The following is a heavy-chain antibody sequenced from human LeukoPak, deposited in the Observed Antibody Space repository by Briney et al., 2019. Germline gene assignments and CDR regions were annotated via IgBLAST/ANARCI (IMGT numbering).Heavy chain of an antibody. J-gene: IGHJ4*02. D-gene: IGHD3-22*01. CDR2: ITVRGGFT. CDR3: AKDRPHCYGSEGQYYRRVGDY. CDR1: GFMFNIYA. Sequence: GGSLRLSCAASGFMFNIYAMSWVRQAPGKGLEWVSSITVRGGFTFYADSVKGRFTISRDNFNNILYLQMSSLRAEDTAIYYCAKDRPHCYGSEGQYYRRVGDYWGQATLVTVCS. V-gene: IGHV3-23*01.